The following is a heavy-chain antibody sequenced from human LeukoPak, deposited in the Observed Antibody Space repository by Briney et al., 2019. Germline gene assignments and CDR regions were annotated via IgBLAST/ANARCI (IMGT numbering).Heavy chain of an antibody. J-gene: IGHJ4*02. CDR3: ARDRSSGWYSADPFDY. D-gene: IGHD6-19*01. Sequence: ASVKVSCKASGYTVTGYYMHWVRQAPGQGLEWMGWINPNSGGTNYAQKFQGRVTMTRDTSISTAYMELSRLRSDDTAVYYCARDRSSGWYSADPFDYWGQGTLVTVSS. V-gene: IGHV1-2*02. CDR2: INPNSGGT. CDR1: GYTVTGYY.